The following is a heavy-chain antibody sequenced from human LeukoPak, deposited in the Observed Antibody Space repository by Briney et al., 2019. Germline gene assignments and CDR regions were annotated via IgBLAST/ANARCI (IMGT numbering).Heavy chain of an antibody. CDR2: IKQDGSEK. J-gene: IGHJ4*02. CDR1: GGSLSSSSYF. V-gene: IGHV3-7*01. D-gene: IGHD3-22*01. Sequence: ETLSLTCTVSGGSLSSSSYFWGWIRQPPGKGLEWVANIKQDGSEKYYVDSVKGRFTISRDNAKNSLYLQMNSLRAEDTAVYYCARDYYDSSGYYHVGYFDYWGQGTLVTVSS. CDR3: ARDYYDSSGYYHVGYFDY.